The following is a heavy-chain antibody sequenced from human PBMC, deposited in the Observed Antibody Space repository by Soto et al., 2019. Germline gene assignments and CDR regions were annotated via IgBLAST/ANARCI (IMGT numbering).Heavy chain of an antibody. Sequence: GGSLRLSCAASGFTFSSYSMNWVRQAPGKGLEWVSSISSSSSYIYYADSVKGRFTISRDNAKNSLYLQMNSLRAEDTAVYYCARVARYDILTGYYTGYYYYGMDVWGQGTTVTV. V-gene: IGHV3-21*01. D-gene: IGHD3-9*01. CDR1: GFTFSSYS. CDR2: ISSSSSYI. CDR3: ARVARYDILTGYYTGYYYYGMDV. J-gene: IGHJ6*02.